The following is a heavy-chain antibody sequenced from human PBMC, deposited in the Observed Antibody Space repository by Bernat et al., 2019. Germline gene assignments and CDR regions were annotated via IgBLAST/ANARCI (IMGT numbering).Heavy chain of an antibody. J-gene: IGHJ4*02. CDR1: GFTFSSYW. CDR3: ARDMIRIAAAGSIDY. Sequence: EVQLVESGGGLVQPGGSLRLSCAASGFTFSSYWMSWVRQAPGKGLEWVANIKQDGSEKYYVDSVKGRFTISRDNAKNSLYLQMNSLRAEDTAVYYCARDMIRIAAAGSIDYWGQGTLVTVSS. CDR2: IKQDGSEK. D-gene: IGHD6-13*01. V-gene: IGHV3-7*03.